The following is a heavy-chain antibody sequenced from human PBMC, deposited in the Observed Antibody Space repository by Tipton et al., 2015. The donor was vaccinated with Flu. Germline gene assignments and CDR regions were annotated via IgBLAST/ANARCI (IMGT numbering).Heavy chain of an antibody. V-gene: IGHV4-39*07. CDR3: ARTTYDYADYGTPGAYGMDV. D-gene: IGHD4-17*01. Sequence: TLSLTCGVSGDSIRSSNYYWGWIRQPPGKGLEWIGNTFHSGNTYLNPSLKSRVTISIDTSKNEFSLKLSSVTAADTAVYYCARTTYDYADYGTPGAYGMDVWGQGP. J-gene: IGHJ6*02. CDR1: GDSIRSSNYY. CDR2: TFHSGNT.